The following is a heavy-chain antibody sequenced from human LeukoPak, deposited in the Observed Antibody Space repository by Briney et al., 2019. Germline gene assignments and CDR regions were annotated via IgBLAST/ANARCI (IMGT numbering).Heavy chain of an antibody. J-gene: IGHJ4*02. Sequence: GESLKISCQGSGYRFTSYWISWLRQMPGKGLEWMGRIDPSDSYMDYSPSFQGHVTISADKSISTAYLQWSSLKASDTAIYYCGRHGRSYGSGSYYDYWGQGTLVTVSP. V-gene: IGHV5-10-1*01. CDR2: IDPSDSYM. CDR1: GYRFTSYW. D-gene: IGHD3-10*01. CDR3: GRHGRSYGSGSYYDY.